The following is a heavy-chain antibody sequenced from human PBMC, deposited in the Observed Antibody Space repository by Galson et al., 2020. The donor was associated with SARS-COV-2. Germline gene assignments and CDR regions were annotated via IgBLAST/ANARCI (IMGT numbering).Heavy chain of an antibody. J-gene: IGHJ5*02. CDR1: GGSISSSGYY. Sequence: ETSETLSLTCTVSGGSISSSGYYWGWIRQPPGKGLEYIGNIYYSGSIYYNPSLKSRITISVDTSKNQFSLRLHSVTAADTAVYYCARREYSGDYVWFDPWGQGALVTVSS. CDR2: IYYSGSI. V-gene: IGHV4-39*01. D-gene: IGHD1-26*01. CDR3: ARREYSGDYVWFDP.